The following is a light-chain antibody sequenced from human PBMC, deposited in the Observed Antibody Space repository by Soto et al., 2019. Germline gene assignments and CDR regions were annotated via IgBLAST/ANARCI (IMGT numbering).Light chain of an antibody. V-gene: IGKV3-20*01. Sequence: EIVLTQSPGTLSLSPGERATLSCRASQSVSSSYLAWYQQKPGQAPRLLIYGASSRATGIPDRFSGSGSGTDLTLTISRLEPEDFAVNYCQQYDSSLPFTFGPGTKVDIK. J-gene: IGKJ3*01. CDR2: GAS. CDR3: QQYDSSLPFT. CDR1: QSVSSSY.